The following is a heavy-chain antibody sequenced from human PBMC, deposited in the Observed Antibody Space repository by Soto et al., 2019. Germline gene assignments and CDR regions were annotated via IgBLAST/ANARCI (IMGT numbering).Heavy chain of an antibody. D-gene: IGHD5-18*01. CDR1: GGSISSYY. J-gene: IGHJ4*02. CDR2: IYYSGST. V-gene: IGHV4-59*01. Sequence: QVQLQESGPGLVKPSETLSLTCTVSGGSISSYYWSWIRQSPGKGLEWIGYIYYSGSTKYNPSLTSRATTSVATSTIPFSPTLSSVTAAAPAVYYCSRRRVSTAMAWSYWGQGTLVTVSS. CDR3: SRRRVSTAMAWSY.